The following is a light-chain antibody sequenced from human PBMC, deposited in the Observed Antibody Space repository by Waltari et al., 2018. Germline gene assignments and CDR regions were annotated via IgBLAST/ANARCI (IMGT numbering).Light chain of an antibody. Sequence: EIVMTQSPDTLSVSPGERATFSCRASQSISSNLAWYQQEPRQAPRLLIYEASTRATSTPARFSGSGSGTDFTLTISSLQSEDSAVYYCQQYNHWPPITFGQGTRLEIK. V-gene: IGKV3-15*01. CDR3: QQYNHWPPIT. CDR1: QSISSN. CDR2: EAS. J-gene: IGKJ5*01.